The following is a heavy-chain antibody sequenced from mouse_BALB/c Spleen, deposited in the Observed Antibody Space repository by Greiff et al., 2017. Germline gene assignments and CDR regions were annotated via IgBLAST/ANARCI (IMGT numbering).Heavy chain of an antibody. J-gene: IGHJ2*01. D-gene: IGHD1-1*01. CDR2: INSNGGST. Sequence: EVQGVESGGGLVQPGGSLKLSCAASGFTFSSYGMSWVRQTPDKRLELVATINSNGGSTYYPDSVKGRFTISRDNAKNTLYLQMSSLKSEDTAMYYCAREKYYYGSSYPFFDYWGQGTTLTVSS. V-gene: IGHV5-6-3*01. CDR3: AREKYYYGSSYPFFDY. CDR1: GFTFSSYG.